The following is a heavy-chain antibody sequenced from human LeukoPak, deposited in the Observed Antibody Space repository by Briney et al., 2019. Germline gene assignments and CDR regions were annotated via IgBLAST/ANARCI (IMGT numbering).Heavy chain of an antibody. V-gene: IGHV3-21*01. Sequence: GGSLRLSCAASGFTFSTYSMNWVRQAPGKGLEWVSSISTSSSYIYYADSVKGRFTISRDNAKNSLYLQMNSLRAEDTAVYYCARDGGYSYGPNWFDPWGQGTLVTVFS. J-gene: IGHJ5*02. CDR1: GFTFSTYS. D-gene: IGHD5-18*01. CDR3: ARDGGYSYGPNWFDP. CDR2: ISTSSSYI.